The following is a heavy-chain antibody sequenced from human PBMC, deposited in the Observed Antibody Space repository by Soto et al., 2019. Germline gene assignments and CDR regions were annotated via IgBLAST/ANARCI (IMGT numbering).Heavy chain of an antibody. V-gene: IGHV4-34*01. D-gene: IGHD3-10*01. Sequence: PSETLSLTCAVYYGSFIPYYWTWIRQPPGKGLEWIGEISHSGDTNYSPSLKSRVTISLDTSKNQFSLRLSSVTAADSAVYYCARGDTTSLVRGLIKNCFDPWGQGTLVTVSS. CDR2: ISHSGDT. CDR3: ARGDTTSLVRGLIKNCFDP. CDR1: YGSFIPYY. J-gene: IGHJ5*02.